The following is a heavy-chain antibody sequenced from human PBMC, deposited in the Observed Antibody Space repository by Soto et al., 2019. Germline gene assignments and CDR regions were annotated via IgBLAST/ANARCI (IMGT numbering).Heavy chain of an antibody. CDR1: GYPFNTYY. V-gene: IGHV1-46*02. D-gene: IGHD2-21*02. CDR3: ARGGHIAVVTDSFDS. CDR2: IHPSGGGS. Sequence: RASVKVSCKSSGYPFNTYYLHWVLQAPGQGLEWMGMIHPSGGGSTYAQKFLGRVTMTMDSSTSTVFMELTSLRSADTAVYYCARGGHIAVVTDSFDSWGQGTLVTVS. J-gene: IGHJ4*02.